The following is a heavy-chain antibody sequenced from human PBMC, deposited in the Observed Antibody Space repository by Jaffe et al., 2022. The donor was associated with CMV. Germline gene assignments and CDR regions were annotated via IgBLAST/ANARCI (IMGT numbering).Heavy chain of an antibody. CDR2: ISGSGGST. CDR1: GFTFSNYA. V-gene: IGHV3-23*01. Sequence: EVQLLESGGGLVQPGGSLRLSCAASGFTFSNYAMSWVRQAPGKGLEWVSSISGSGGSTYYADSVKGRFTISRDNSENTLYLQMNSLRAEDTAVYYCAKETVAGLRPTFDYWGQGTLVTVSS. D-gene: IGHD6-19*01. CDR3: AKETVAGLRPTFDY. J-gene: IGHJ4*02.